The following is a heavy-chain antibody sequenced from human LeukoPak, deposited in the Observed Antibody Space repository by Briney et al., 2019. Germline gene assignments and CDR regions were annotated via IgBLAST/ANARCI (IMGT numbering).Heavy chain of an antibody. D-gene: IGHD2-2*01. CDR1: DGSISSSSYY. J-gene: IGHJ5*02. Sequence: SETLSLTCTVSDGSISSSSYYWGWIRQPPGKGLEWIGNIYYNGHTHYNPPLTSRVTMSLDTSKNQVSLKVSSVTAADTAIYYCARHSTTNNWFDPWGQGTLVTVSS. CDR3: ARHSTTNNWFDP. CDR2: IYYNGHT. V-gene: IGHV4-39*01.